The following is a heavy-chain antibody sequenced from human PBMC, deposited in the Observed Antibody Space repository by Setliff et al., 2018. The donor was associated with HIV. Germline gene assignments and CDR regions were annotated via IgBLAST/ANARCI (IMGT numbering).Heavy chain of an antibody. J-gene: IGHJ5*01. CDR2: IYPGDSDT. Sequence: GESLKISCRGSEYTFTNYWIGWVRQMPGRGLEWMGIIYPGDSDTRYSSSFEGQVTMSADKSINTAYLQWNSLKASDIAMYYCARQPTDTSGYNNWFDSWGQGTLVTVSS. V-gene: IGHV5-51*01. CDR1: EYTFTNYW. D-gene: IGHD3-3*01. CDR3: ARQPTDTSGYNNWFDS.